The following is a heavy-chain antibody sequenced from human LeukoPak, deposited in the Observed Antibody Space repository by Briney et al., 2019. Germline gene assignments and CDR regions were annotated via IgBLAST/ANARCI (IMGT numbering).Heavy chain of an antibody. V-gene: IGHV3-21*01. D-gene: IGHD1-26*01. CDR3: ARDDNSGSYEVYYY. Sequence: PGGSLRLSCAASGFTFSSYAMSWVRQAPGKGLEWVSSISSSSSYIYYADSMKGRFTISRDNAKNSLYLQMNSLRAEDTAVYYCARDDNSGSYEVYYYWGQGTLVTVSS. CDR2: ISSSSSYI. J-gene: IGHJ4*02. CDR1: GFTFSSYA.